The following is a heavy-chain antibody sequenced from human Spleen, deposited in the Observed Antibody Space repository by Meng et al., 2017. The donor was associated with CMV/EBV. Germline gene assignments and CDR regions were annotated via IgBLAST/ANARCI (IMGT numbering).Heavy chain of an antibody. Sequence: ASVKVSCKASGYYFTDYYIHWVRQAPGQGLEWMGMINPSGGSTHYAQKFQGRVTLTRDTSTSTVYMQLSSLRSEDTAVYYCARDIVSFGYFGYWGQGMLVTVSS. V-gene: IGHV1-46*01. CDR3: ARDIVSFGYFGY. J-gene: IGHJ4*02. CDR1: GYYFTDYY. D-gene: IGHD5-18*01. CDR2: INPSGGST.